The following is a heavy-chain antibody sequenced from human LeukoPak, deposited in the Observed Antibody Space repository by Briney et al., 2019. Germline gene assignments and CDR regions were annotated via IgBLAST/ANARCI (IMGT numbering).Heavy chain of an antibody. Sequence: SETLSLTCAVYGGSFSGYYWSWIRQPPGKGLEWIGEINHSGSTNYNPSLKSRVTISVDTSKNQFSLKLSSVTAADTAVYYCARFGTDYWGQGTLVTVSA. CDR2: INHSGST. D-gene: IGHD3-10*01. CDR1: GGSFSGYY. J-gene: IGHJ4*02. CDR3: ARFGTDY. V-gene: IGHV4-34*01.